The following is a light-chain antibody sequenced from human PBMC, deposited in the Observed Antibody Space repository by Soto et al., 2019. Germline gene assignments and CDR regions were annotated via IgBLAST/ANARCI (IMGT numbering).Light chain of an antibody. CDR1: QSIRTW. V-gene: IGKV1-5*01. CDR2: DAS. CDR3: QQYDNYWT. J-gene: IGKJ1*01. Sequence: DIQLTQSPSTLSASVGDRVTITCRASQSIRTWLAWYQHKPGKAPKVLIYDASSLESGVPSRFSGSGSGTEFTLTITSLQPDDFATYYCQQYDNYWTFGQGTKVDIK.